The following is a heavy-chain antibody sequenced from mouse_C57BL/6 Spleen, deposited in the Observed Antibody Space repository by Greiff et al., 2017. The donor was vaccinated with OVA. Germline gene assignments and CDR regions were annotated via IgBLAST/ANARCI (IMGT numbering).Heavy chain of an antibody. D-gene: IGHD1-1*01. CDR1: GYAFTNYL. CDR2: INPGSGGT. J-gene: IGHJ1*03. Sequence: QVQLQQSGAELVRPGTSVKVSCKASGYAFTNYLIEWVKQRPGQGLEWIGVINPGSGGTNYNEKFKGKATLTADKSSSTAYMQLSSLTSEDSAVYFCARSDYYGSRKGYCDVWGTGTTVTVSS. CDR3: ARSDYYGSRKGYCDV. V-gene: IGHV1-54*01.